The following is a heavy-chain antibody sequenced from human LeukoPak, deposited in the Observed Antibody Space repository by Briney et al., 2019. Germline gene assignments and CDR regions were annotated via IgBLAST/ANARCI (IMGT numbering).Heavy chain of an antibody. D-gene: IGHD6-6*01. CDR2: TSSSSSYI. CDR3: ARDRIAARGFDP. CDR1: GFTFSSYW. Sequence: GGSLRLSCAASGFTFSSYWMSWVRQAPGKGLQWVSSTSSSSSYIYYADSVKGRFTISRDNAKNSLYLQMNSLRAEDTAIYYCARDRIAARGFDPWGQGTLVTVSS. V-gene: IGHV3-21*01. J-gene: IGHJ5*02.